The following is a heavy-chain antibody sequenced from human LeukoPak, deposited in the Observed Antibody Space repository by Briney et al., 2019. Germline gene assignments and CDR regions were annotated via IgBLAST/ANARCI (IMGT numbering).Heavy chain of an antibody. CDR1: GFTFDDYA. V-gene: IGHV3-9*01. J-gene: IGHJ6*02. CDR3: AKDIVVADYYYYGMDV. Sequence: GRSLRLSCAASGFTFDDYAMHWVRQAPGKGLEWVSGISWNSGSIGYADSVKGRFTISRDNAKDSLYLQMNSLRPEDTALYYCAKDIVVADYYYYGMDVWGQGTTVTVSS. CDR2: ISWNSGSI. D-gene: IGHD2-21*01.